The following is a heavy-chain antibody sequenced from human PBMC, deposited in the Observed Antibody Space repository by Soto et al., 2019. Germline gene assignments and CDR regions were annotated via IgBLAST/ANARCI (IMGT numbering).Heavy chain of an antibody. V-gene: IGHV3-23*01. D-gene: IGHD3-22*01. CDR2: ISGSGGNT. CDR3: ANLGGYYDSSGYYYGYYYGMDV. J-gene: IGHJ6*02. CDR1: GFTFSSYA. Sequence: GGSLRLSCAASGFTFSSYAMSWVRQAPGKGLEWVSGISGSGGNTYYADSVKGRFTTSRDNSKNTLYLQTNSLRAEDTAVYYCANLGGYYDSSGYYYGYYYGMDVWVQGTTVTVSS.